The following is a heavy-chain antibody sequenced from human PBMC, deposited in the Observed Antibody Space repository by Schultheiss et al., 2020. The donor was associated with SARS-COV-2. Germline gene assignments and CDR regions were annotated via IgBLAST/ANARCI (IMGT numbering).Heavy chain of an antibody. Sequence: GGSLRLSCAVSGFTFIDYWMNWVRQAPGKGPEWVASIKQDGSDKRYVDSVKGRFTISRDNAKNTMYLQMNSLRVEDTAVYYCLKYSSGWHWGQGTLVTVSS. CDR1: GFTFIDYW. V-gene: IGHV3-7*01. CDR3: LKYSSGWH. J-gene: IGHJ4*02. CDR2: IKQDGSDK. D-gene: IGHD3-22*01.